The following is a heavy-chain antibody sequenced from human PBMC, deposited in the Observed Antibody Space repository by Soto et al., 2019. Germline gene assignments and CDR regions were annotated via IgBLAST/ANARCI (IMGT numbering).Heavy chain of an antibody. CDR1: GISFTTAW. CDR3: ATQQFFDASGFSFDQ. J-gene: IGHJ4*02. CDR2: IKSKTDGETV. V-gene: IGHV3-15*01. D-gene: IGHD3-22*01. Sequence: PGGSLRLSCVCSGISFTTAWMNWVVQAPGKGLEWVGRIKSKTDGETVDYAAPARGRFIISRDDSKNTVYLSVSGLKTEDTAIYYCATQQFFDASGFSFDQWGQGNLVTVSS.